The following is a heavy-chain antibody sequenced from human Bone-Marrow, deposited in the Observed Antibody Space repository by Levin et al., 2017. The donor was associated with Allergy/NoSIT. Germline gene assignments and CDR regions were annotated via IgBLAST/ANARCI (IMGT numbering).Heavy chain of an antibody. J-gene: IGHJ6*02. CDR1: GFTFSDYY. CDR3: ARSETGPYHYYGMDV. V-gene: IGHV3-11*01. D-gene: IGHD3-22*01. Sequence: SGGSLRLSCAVSGFTFSDYYMNWIRQAPGKGLEWISYISGSGRTIYYADSVKGRFAISRDNAKNSLYLQMNSLSAEDTAVYYCARSETGPYHYYGMDVWGQGTTVIVSS. CDR2: ISGSGRTI.